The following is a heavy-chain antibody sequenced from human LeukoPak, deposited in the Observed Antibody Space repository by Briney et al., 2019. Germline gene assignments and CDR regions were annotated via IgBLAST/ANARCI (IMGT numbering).Heavy chain of an antibody. CDR2: IYPGDSDT. Sequence: GESLKISCKGSGYSFTSYWIGWVRQMPGKGLEWMGIIYPGDSDTRYSPSFQGQVTISADKSISTAYLQWSSLKASDTAMYYCARTRGSGSYQDYFDCWGQGTLVTVSS. D-gene: IGHD3-10*01. CDR3: ARTRGSGSYQDYFDC. V-gene: IGHV5-51*01. J-gene: IGHJ4*02. CDR1: GYSFTSYW.